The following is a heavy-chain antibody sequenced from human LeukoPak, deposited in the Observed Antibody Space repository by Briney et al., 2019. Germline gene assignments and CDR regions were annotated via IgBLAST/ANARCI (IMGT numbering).Heavy chain of an antibody. D-gene: IGHD1-26*01. CDR2: LNSDGSST. CDR1: GFTFSSYW. CDR3: ASATGVGAASF. V-gene: IGHV3-74*01. Sequence: PGGSLRLSCAASGFTFSSYWMYWVRQAPGKGVVWVSRLNSDGSSTNYADSVRGRFTISRDNARNTLYLQMNSLRAEDTGVYYCASATGVGAASFWGQGTLVTVSS. J-gene: IGHJ4*02.